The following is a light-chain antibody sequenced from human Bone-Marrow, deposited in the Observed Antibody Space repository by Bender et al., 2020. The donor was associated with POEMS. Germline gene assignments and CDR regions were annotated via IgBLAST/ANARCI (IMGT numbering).Light chain of an antibody. Sequence: QSVLTQPPSASGTPGQRVTISCSGSSSKFGSYPVNWYQQLPGAAPKLVIFNNSQRPSGVPDRFSGSNSGTSASLAINGLLSDDEADFYCAKWEDSLNGLVFGGGTKRTVL. CDR2: NNS. CDR3: AKWEDSLNGLV. V-gene: IGLV1-44*01. CDR1: SSKFGSYP. J-gene: IGLJ3*02.